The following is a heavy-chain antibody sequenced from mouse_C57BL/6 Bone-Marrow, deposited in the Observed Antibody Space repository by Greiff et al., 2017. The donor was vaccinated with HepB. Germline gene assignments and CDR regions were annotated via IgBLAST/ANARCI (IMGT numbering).Heavy chain of an antibody. CDR1: GYTFTSYW. CDR3: ARSTVVATRAMDY. J-gene: IGHJ4*01. D-gene: IGHD1-1*01. V-gene: IGHV1-50*01. Sequence: QVQLQQPGAELVKPGASVKLSCKASGYTFTSYWMQWVKQRPGQGLEWIGEIDPSDSYTNYNQKFKGKATLTVDTSSSTAYMQLSSLTSEDSAVYDCARSTVVATRAMDYWGQGTSVTVSS. CDR2: IDPSDSYT.